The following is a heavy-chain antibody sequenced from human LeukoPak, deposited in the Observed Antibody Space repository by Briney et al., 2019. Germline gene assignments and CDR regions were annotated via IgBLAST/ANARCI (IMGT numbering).Heavy chain of an antibody. CDR2: IYYSGST. CDR3: ARHVGWYFDL. D-gene: IGHD1-26*01. V-gene: IGHV4-59*08. Sequence: SETLSLTCTVSGGSINNYYWSWIRQPPGKGLEWIGYIYYSGSTNYNPSLKSRVTISVDTSKNQFSLKLSSVTAADTAVYYCARHVGWYFDLWGRGTLVTVSS. CDR1: GGSINNYY. J-gene: IGHJ2*01.